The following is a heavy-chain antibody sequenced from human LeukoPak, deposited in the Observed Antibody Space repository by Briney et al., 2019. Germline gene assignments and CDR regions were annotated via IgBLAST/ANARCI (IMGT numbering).Heavy chain of an antibody. D-gene: IGHD3-9*01. CDR1: GGSVSSSIYY. V-gene: IGHV4-39*01. J-gene: IGHJ4*02. CDR3: ASRNDILTGYVFDF. Sequence: SETLSLTCTVSGGSVSSSIYYWGWIRQPPGKGLEWIGSIYYSGSTSYNPSLKSRVTISVDTSKNQFSLKLTSVTAADTAVYYCASRNDILTGYVFDFWGQGALVTVSS. CDR2: IYYSGST.